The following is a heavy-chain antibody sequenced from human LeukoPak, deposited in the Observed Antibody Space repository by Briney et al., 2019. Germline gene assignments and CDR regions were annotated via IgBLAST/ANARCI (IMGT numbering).Heavy chain of an antibody. D-gene: IGHD3-16*02. Sequence: SVKVSCKASGGTFSSYAISWVRQAPGQGLEWMGRIIPIFGIANYAQKFQGRVTITADKSASTAYMELSSLRSEDTAVYYCAREDTENDYVWGSYRYPFDYWGQGTLVTVSS. V-gene: IGHV1-69*04. CDR3: AREDTENDYVWGSYRYPFDY. CDR2: IIPIFGIA. CDR1: GGTFSSYA. J-gene: IGHJ4*02.